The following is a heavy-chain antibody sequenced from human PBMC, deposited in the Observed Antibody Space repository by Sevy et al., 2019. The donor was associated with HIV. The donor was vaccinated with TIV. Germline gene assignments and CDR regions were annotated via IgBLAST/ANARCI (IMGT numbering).Heavy chain of an antibody. CDR2: ISSSSSTI. J-gene: IGHJ6*02. Sequence: GGSLRLSCAASGFTFSSYSMNWVRQAPGKGLEWVSYISSSSSTIYYADSVKGRFTISRDNAKNSLYLQMNSLRDDDTAVYYCARDPRFHIVVVTAVGGYGMDVWGQGTTVTVSS. CDR1: GFTFSSYS. V-gene: IGHV3-48*02. CDR3: ARDPRFHIVVVTAVGGYGMDV. D-gene: IGHD2-21*02.